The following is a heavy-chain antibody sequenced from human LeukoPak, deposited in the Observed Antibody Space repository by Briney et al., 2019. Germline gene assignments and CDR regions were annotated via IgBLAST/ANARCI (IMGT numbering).Heavy chain of an antibody. D-gene: IGHD6-13*01. V-gene: IGHV1-2*02. Sequence: ASVKVSCKASGSTFSSYAISWVRQAPGQGLEWMGWINPDSGGANYAQKFQGRVTMTRDTSISTAYMELSRLRSDDTAVYYCGVAAAGTGFGYFQHWGQGTLVTVSS. CDR1: GSTFSSYA. CDR3: GVAAAGTGFGYFQH. J-gene: IGHJ1*01. CDR2: INPDSGGA.